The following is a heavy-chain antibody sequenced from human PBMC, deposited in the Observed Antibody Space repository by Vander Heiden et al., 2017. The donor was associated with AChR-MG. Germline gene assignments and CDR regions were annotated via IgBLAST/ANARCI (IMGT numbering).Heavy chain of an antibody. CDR1: GFTFSSYG. V-gene: IGHV3-30*18. CDR3: AKDVVQQLVPVTVDY. CDR2: ISYDGSNK. J-gene: IGHJ4*02. Sequence: QVQLVESGGGVVQPGRSLRLSCAASGFTFSSYGMHWVRQAPGKGLEWVAVISYDGSNKYYADSVKGRFTISRDNSKNTLYLQMNSLRAEDTAVYYCAKDVVQQLVPVTVDYWGQGTLVTVSS. D-gene: IGHD6-13*01.